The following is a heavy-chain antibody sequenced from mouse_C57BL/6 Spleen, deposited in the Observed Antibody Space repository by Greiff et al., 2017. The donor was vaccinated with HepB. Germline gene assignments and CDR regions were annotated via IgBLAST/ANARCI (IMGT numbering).Heavy chain of an antibody. V-gene: IGHV2-9-1*01. CDR1: GFSLTSYA. Sequence: QVQLKESGPGLVAPSQSLSITCTVSGFSLTSYAISWVRQQPGKGLEWLGVIWTDGGTNYNSALKSRLSISKDNTKNQVYLTMTSMHNDDTDRYYSARNYGYYYFDYWDQGTTLTVSS. D-gene: IGHD2-2*01. J-gene: IGHJ2*01. CDR3: ARNYGYYYFDY. CDR2: IWTDGGT.